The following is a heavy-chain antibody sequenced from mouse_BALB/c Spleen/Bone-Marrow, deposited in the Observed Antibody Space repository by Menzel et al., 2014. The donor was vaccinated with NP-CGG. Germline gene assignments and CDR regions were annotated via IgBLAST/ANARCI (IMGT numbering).Heavy chain of an antibody. D-gene: IGHD1-1*01. CDR3: ARSEGIYYYGSSYALDY. CDR2: ISCYXGAT. Sequence: LVKTGASVKISCKASDYSFTDYYMHWVKQTHGKSLEWIGYISCYXGATSYNQKFKGKATFTVDTSSSTAYMQFGSLTSEDSAVYYCARSEGIYYYGSSYALDYWGQGTSVTVSS. J-gene: IGHJ4*01. CDR1: DYSFTDYY. V-gene: IGHV1S34*01.